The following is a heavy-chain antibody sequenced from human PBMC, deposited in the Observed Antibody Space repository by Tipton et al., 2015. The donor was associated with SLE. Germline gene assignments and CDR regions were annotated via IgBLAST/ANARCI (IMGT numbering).Heavy chain of an antibody. CDR2: IWYDGSNK. J-gene: IGHJ6*02. V-gene: IGHV3-33*01. CDR1: GLTFSSYG. D-gene: IGHD2-15*01. Sequence: SLRLSCAASGLTFSSYGMHWVRQAPGKGLEWVAVIWYDGSNKYYADSVKGRFTISRDNSKNTLYLQMDSLRAENTAVYYCARGVVAATPFYYYGMDVWGQGTTVTVSS. CDR3: ARGVVAATPFYYYGMDV.